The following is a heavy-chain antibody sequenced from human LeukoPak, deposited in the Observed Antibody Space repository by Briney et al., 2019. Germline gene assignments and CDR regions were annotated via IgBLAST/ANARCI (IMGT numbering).Heavy chain of an antibody. CDR1: GGSISSSSYY. J-gene: IGHJ4*02. V-gene: IGHV4-39*01. CDR2: IYYSGST. D-gene: IGHD6-13*01. CDR3: ARVKRAAGSFDY. Sequence: PSETLSLTCTVSGGSISSSSYYWGWIRQPPGKGLEWIGSIYYSGSTYYNPSLKSRVTISVDTSKNQFSLKLSSVTAADTAVYYCARVKRAAGSFDYWGQGTLVTVSS.